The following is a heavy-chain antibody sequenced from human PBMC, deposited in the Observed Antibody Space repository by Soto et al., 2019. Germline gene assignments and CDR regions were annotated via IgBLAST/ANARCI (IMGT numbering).Heavy chain of an antibody. V-gene: IGHV3-21*01. CDR2: ISSTTNYI. CDR1: GFTFTGYS. Sequence: GGSLRLSCAATGFTFTGYSMNWVRQAPGKGLEWVSSISSTTNYIYYADSMKGRFTVSRDNAKNSVYLEMNSLSAEDTAVYYCARESEDLTSNFDYWGQGTQVTVSS. CDR3: ARESEDLTSNFDY. J-gene: IGHJ4*02.